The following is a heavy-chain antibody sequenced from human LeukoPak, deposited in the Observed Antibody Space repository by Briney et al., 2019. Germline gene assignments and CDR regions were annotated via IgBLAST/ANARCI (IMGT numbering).Heavy chain of an antibody. CDR1: GFTVSSNY. J-gene: IGHJ6*03. CDR3: ARSLRVRGVPDYMDV. D-gene: IGHD3-10*01. CDR2: IYKNAIT. Sequence: DPGGSLRLSCAASGFTVSSNYMTWVRQAPGKGLEWVSVIYKNAITYYADTVEGRFTISRDNSKNMLYLQMNSLGAEDTAVYYCARSLRVRGVPDYMDVWGKGTTVTISS. V-gene: IGHV3-53*01.